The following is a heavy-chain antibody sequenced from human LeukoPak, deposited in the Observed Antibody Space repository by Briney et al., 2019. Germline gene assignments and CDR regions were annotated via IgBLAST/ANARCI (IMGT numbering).Heavy chain of an antibody. J-gene: IGHJ4*02. V-gene: IGHV4-39*01. CDR2: IYYSGST. Sequence: SETLSLTCTVSGGSISSSSYYWGWIRQPPGKGLEWIGSIYYSGSTYYNSSLKSRVTISVDTSKNQFSLKLSSVTAADTAVYDCARPPCSGYSCYGYWGQGTLVTVSS. CDR1: GGSISSSSYY. D-gene: IGHD2-15*01. CDR3: ARPPCSGYSCYGY.